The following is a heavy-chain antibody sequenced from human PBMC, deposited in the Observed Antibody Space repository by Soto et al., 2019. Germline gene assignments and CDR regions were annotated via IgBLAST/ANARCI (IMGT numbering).Heavy chain of an antibody. D-gene: IGHD5-12*01. CDR1: GGSISSGYYY. Sequence: PSETLSLTCTVSGGSISSGYYYWSWIRQPPGKGLEWIGYIYYSGSTYYNPSLKSRVTISVDTSKNQFSLKLSSVTAADTAVYYCARYSGYEGLRFDPWGQGTLVTVSS. CDR2: IYYSGST. CDR3: ARYSGYEGLRFDP. V-gene: IGHV4-30-4*01. J-gene: IGHJ5*02.